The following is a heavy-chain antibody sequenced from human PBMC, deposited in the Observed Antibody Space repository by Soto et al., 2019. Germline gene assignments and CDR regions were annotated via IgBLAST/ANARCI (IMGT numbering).Heavy chain of an antibody. CDR2: ISYDGSNK. D-gene: IGHD5-12*01. V-gene: IGHV3-30*18. J-gene: IGHJ5*02. CDR1: GFTFSSYG. CDR3: AKDSSDGYDSPWFDP. Sequence: GGSLRLSXAASGFTFSSYGMHWVRQAPGKGLEWVAVISYDGSNKYYADSVKGRFTISRDNSKNTLYLQMNSLRAEDTAVYHCAKDSSDGYDSPWFDPWGQGTLVTVSS.